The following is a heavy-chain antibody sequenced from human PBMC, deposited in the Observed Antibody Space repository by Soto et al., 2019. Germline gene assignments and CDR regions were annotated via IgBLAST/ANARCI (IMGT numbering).Heavy chain of an antibody. V-gene: IGHV4-4*07. CDR3: ARELLWFGELDWFDP. J-gene: IGHJ5*02. CDR1: GGSISSYY. D-gene: IGHD3-10*01. Sequence: SRTVSGGSISSYYWSLIRQPAGKGLEXIXXXYXSXXXNXXXXLKSRVTMSVDTSKNQFSLKLSSVTAADTAVYYCARELLWFGELDWFDPWGKGTLVTV. CDR2: XYXSXXX.